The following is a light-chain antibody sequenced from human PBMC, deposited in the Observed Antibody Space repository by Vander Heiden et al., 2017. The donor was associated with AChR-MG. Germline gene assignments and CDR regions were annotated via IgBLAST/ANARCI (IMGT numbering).Light chain of an antibody. CDR3: SSYTRTSTVL. V-gene: IGLV2-14*03. CDR2: AVT. J-gene: IGLJ2*01. Sequence: QSALTHPASASASPAQSITISRTGTSSDVGGYTSVCWYQQQQGEAAKLIIYAVTNRRSGVSNRFSGAKSGNTASLTISGLQAEDEANYYCSSYTRTSTVLFGGGTKLTVL. CDR1: SSDVGGYTS.